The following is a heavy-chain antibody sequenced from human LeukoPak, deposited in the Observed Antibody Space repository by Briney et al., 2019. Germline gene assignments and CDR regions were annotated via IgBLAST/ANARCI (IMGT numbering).Heavy chain of an antibody. J-gene: IGHJ3*02. CDR2: ISSSGSTI. Sequence: GGSLRLSCAASGFTFSSYEMNWIRQAPGKGLEWVSYISSSGSTIYYADSVKGRFTISRDNAKNSLYLQMNSLRAEDTAVYYCAREQEDDAFDIWGQGTMVTVSS. CDR3: AREQEDDAFDI. CDR1: GFTFSSYE. V-gene: IGHV3-48*03.